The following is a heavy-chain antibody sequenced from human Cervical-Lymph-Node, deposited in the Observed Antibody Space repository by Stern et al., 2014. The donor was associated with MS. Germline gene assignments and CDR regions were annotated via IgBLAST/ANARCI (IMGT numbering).Heavy chain of an antibody. CDR1: GFTFSNYA. CDR2: ISSSDFST. J-gene: IGHJ4*02. CDR3: VKEGGGSSLGYADF. V-gene: IGHV3-23*04. D-gene: IGHD5-18*01. Sequence: EVQLVESGGGLVQPGGSLRLSCAASGFTFSNYAMSWVRQAQGKVLEWVSAISSSDFSTYYADSVKGRFTISRDNSKNTLYLQMNSLRAEDTSIYYCVKEGGGSSLGYADFWGQGTLVTVSS.